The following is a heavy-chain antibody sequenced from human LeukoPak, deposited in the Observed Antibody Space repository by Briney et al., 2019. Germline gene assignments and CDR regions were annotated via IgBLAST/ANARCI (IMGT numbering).Heavy chain of an antibody. CDR3: ASKSTDHGELRFDY. CDR1: GGSISSGGYY. Sequence: SETLSLTCTVSGGSISSGGYYWSWIRQHPEKGLEWIGYIYYSGSTYYNPSLKSRVTISVDTSKNQFSLKLSSVTAAGTAVYYCASKSTDHGELRFDYWGQGTLVTVSS. CDR2: IYYSGST. J-gene: IGHJ4*02. D-gene: IGHD4-17*01. V-gene: IGHV4-31*03.